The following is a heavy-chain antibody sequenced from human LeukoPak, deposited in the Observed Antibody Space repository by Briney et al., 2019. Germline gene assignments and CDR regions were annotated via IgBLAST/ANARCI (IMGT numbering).Heavy chain of an antibody. J-gene: IGHJ4*02. D-gene: IGHD4-17*01. Sequence: PGGFLRLSCAASGFTFSSYAMSWVRQAPGKGLEWVSAISGSGGSTYYADSVKGRFTISRDNSKNMLYLQMNSLRAEDTAVYYCAKDLDYGSGLFDYWGQGTLVTVSS. CDR1: GFTFSSYA. V-gene: IGHV3-23*01. CDR2: ISGSGGST. CDR3: AKDLDYGSGLFDY.